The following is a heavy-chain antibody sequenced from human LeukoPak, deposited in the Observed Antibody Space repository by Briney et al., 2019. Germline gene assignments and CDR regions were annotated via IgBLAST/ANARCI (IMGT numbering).Heavy chain of an antibody. J-gene: IGHJ4*02. Sequence: ASVKVSCKASRYTFTGYYMHWVRQPPGQGLEWMGWMNPHSGDTNYAQKFQGRVTMTRDTSTSTAYMEVSRLRSDDTAVYYCAKDMRSRGYSGYDCFDYWGQGTLVTVSS. V-gene: IGHV1-2*02. D-gene: IGHD5-12*01. CDR3: AKDMRSRGYSGYDCFDY. CDR1: RYTFTGYY. CDR2: MNPHSGDT.